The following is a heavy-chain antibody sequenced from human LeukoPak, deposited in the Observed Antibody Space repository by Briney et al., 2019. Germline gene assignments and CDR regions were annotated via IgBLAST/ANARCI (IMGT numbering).Heavy chain of an antibody. CDR1: GFTFDDYA. Sequence: PGRSLRLSCAASGFTFDDYAMHWVRPAPGKGLEWVSGISWNSGSIGYADSVKGRFTISRDNAKNSLYLQMNSLRAEDTALYYCAKVTVAVAYYYGMYVWGQGTTVTVSS. V-gene: IGHV3-9*01. D-gene: IGHD6-19*01. CDR2: ISWNSGSI. J-gene: IGHJ6*02. CDR3: AKVTVAVAYYYGMYV.